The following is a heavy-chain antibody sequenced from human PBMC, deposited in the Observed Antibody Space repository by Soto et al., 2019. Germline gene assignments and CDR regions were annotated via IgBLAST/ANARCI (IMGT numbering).Heavy chain of an antibody. J-gene: IGHJ3*02. D-gene: IGHD1-1*01. Sequence: GGSLRLSCAVSGFPFSTYGFHWVRQPPGKGLEWVAVIVSDGSAKYHADSVEGRFTISRDNSKDTLYLQMNSLRAEDTAVYYCARDDAFGNENGFDIWGQGTMVTVSS. CDR1: GFPFSTYG. CDR2: IVSDGSAK. V-gene: IGHV3-33*01. CDR3: ARDDAFGNENGFDI.